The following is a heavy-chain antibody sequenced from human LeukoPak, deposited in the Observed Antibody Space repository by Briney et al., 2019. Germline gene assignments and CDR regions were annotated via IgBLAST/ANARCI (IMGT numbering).Heavy chain of an antibody. V-gene: IGHV3-23*01. CDR1: GFTFSSYA. CDR2: ISGSGYST. Sequence: GGSLRLSCGASGFTFSSYAMSWVRQAPGKGLEWVSAISGSGYSTYYADPVKGRFTISRDNSRHTLYLQMNSLRAEDTAVYYCAKDHTIFGVAIGDYWGQGTLVTVSS. D-gene: IGHD3-3*01. CDR3: AKDHTIFGVAIGDY. J-gene: IGHJ4*02.